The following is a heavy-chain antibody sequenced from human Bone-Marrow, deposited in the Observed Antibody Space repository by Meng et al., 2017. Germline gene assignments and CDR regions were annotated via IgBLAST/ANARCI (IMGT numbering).Heavy chain of an antibody. V-gene: IGHV3-30*04. Sequence: GESLKISCAASGFTFSSYAMHWVRQAPGKGLEWVAVISYDGSNKYYADSVKGRFTISRDNSKNALYLQMNSLRAEDTAEYYCAGGPTPFGELFKAAFDYWGQGTLVTVSS. CDR3: AGGPTPFGELFKAAFDY. D-gene: IGHD3-10*01. CDR2: ISYDGSNK. J-gene: IGHJ4*02. CDR1: GFTFSSYA.